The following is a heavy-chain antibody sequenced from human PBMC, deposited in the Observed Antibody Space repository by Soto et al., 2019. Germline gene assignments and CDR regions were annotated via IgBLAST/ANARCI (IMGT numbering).Heavy chain of an antibody. CDR3: ASVVVGATRQSGSDH. J-gene: IGHJ4*02. CDR2: IHSSGGT. Sequence: QLQESGPGLVKPSETLSLTCTVSLGSVNTADYFWAWIRQPPGKGLEFIGSIHSSGGTFYSPSLKSRASISIDKSKNHFSLRLTSVTAGDTAVYFCASVVVGATRQSGSDHWGQGTLVTVS. CDR1: LGSVNTADYF. V-gene: IGHV4-39*02. D-gene: IGHD2-15*01.